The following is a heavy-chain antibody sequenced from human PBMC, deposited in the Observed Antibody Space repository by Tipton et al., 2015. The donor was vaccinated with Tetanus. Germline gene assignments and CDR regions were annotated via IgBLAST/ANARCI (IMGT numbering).Heavy chain of an antibody. CDR2: VSYSGRT. CDR1: GVSLRSSDYY. D-gene: IGHD1-26*01. CDR3: ARLREVGARAGWAFGY. J-gene: IGHJ4*02. Sequence: TLSLTCIVSGVSLRSSDYYGAWVRQSPVKGLEWIGCVSYSGRTYYNPSLISRVTMSVYPPKKDFSVRLTSGTAADTAVYYCARLREVGARAGWAFGYWGQGILVTVYS. V-gene: IGHV4-39*02.